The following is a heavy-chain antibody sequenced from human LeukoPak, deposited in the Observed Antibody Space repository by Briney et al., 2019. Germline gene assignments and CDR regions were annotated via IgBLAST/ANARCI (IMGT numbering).Heavy chain of an antibody. Sequence: GGSLRLSCAAPGFTFSNYVMSWVRQAPGKGLEWVSVISGSGDTTYYADSVKGRFTVSRDNSKNTLYLQMSSLRADDTAVYYCADITWTRGQSFDNWGQGTLVTVSA. CDR2: ISGSGDTT. CDR1: GFTFSNYV. J-gene: IGHJ4*02. CDR3: ADITWTRGQSFDN. V-gene: IGHV3-23*01. D-gene: IGHD2-15*01.